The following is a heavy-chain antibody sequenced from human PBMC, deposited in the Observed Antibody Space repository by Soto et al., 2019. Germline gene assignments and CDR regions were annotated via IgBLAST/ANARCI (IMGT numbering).Heavy chain of an antibody. Sequence: ASVKVSCKASGYTFTSYDINWVRQATGQGLEWMGWMNPNSGNTGYAQKFQGRVTMTRNTSISTAYMELSSLRSEDTAVYYCAREGKGDYYYYYYYMDVWGKGTTVTVSS. D-gene: IGHD3-16*01. J-gene: IGHJ6*03. CDR2: MNPNSGNT. CDR3: AREGKGDYYYYYYYMDV. CDR1: GYTFTSYD. V-gene: IGHV1-8*01.